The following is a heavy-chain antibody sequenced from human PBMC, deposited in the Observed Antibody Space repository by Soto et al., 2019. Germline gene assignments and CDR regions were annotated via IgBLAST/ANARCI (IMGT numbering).Heavy chain of an antibody. Sequence: GSLRLSCEASGFTFGSYPRTWVLQAPGTGLELVSAISGSGGSTYYADSVKRRFTISRDNSKNTQSLQMSSLRADDTAVYYCVKGEYYYDSSGYYPFDYWGQGTLVTVSS. V-gene: IGHV3-23*01. CDR1: GFTFGSYP. CDR3: VKGEYYYDSSGYYPFDY. D-gene: IGHD3-22*01. CDR2: ISGSGGST. J-gene: IGHJ4*02.